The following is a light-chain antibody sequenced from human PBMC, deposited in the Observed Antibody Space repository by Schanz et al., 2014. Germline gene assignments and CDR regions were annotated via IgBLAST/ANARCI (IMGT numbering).Light chain of an antibody. CDR1: SSNIGAGYD. CDR3: CSYAGRPGV. V-gene: IGLV1-40*01. Sequence: QSVLTQPPSVSGAPGQRVTISCTGSSSNIGAGYDVHWYQQLPGTAPKLLIYGNNNRPSGVPDRFSASKSGTSASLAITGLQAEDEADYYCCSYAGRPGVFGGGTKLTVL. CDR2: GNN. J-gene: IGLJ3*02.